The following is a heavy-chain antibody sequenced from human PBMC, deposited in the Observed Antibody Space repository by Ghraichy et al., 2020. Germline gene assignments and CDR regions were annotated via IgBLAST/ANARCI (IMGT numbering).Heavy chain of an antibody. D-gene: IGHD3-10*01. CDR3: ARAHFGSGGSSALSLES. CDR1: GGSINSGGNY. J-gene: IGHJ5*02. CDR2: IHYSGST. Sequence: SETLSLTCTVSGGSINSGGNYWSWIRQLPGKGLEWIGYIHYSGSTYYRPSLKSRVTISVDTSNNQFSLKLSSVTAADTAVYYCARAHFGSGGSSALSLESWSQGTLVTVSS. V-gene: IGHV4-31*03.